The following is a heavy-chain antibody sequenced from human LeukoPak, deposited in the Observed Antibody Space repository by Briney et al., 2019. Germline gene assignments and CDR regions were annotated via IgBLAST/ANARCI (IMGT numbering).Heavy chain of an antibody. Sequence: PRALSLTCTVPGGSISVGVFYCGWARLHPGNGLEWLGYIDYGGSTSYNPSLKSPLTMSVDISKNHFSLKLISVTAADTAVYYCARGIKGLRRAFDIWGQGTMVTVSS. CDR3: ARGIKGLRRAFDI. V-gene: IGHV4-31*01. D-gene: IGHD5-24*01. J-gene: IGHJ3*02. CDR2: IDYGGST. CDR1: GGSISVGVFY.